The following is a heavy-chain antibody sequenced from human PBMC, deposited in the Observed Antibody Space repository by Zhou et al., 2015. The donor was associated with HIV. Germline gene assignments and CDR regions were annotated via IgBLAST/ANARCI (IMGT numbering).Heavy chain of an antibody. CDR2: INSDGSST. CDR3: ARALLDTSMGYYFDY. D-gene: IGHD5-18*01. V-gene: IGHV3-74*02. J-gene: IGHJ4*02. CDR1: EFTFSSYW. Sequence: EVQLVESGGRLSSAWGGSLRLSCAASEFTFSSYWMHWVRQAPGKGLVWVSRINSDGSSTSYADSVKGRFTISRDNAKNTLYLQMNSLRAEDTAVYYCARALLDTSMGYYFDYWGQGTLVTVSS.